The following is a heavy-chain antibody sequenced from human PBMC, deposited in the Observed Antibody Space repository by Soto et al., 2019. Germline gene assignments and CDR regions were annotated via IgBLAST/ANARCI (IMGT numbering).Heavy chain of an antibody. J-gene: IGHJ3*02. D-gene: IGHD2-15*01. CDR3: ATRVVAATPYAFDI. CDR2: ISSSSSTI. Sequence: PGGSLRLSCSASGFTFSSYSMNWVRQAPGKGLEWVSYISSSSSTIYYADSVKGRFTISRDNAKNSLYLQMNSLRAEDTAVYYCATRVVAATPYAFDIWGQGTMVTVSS. CDR1: GFTFSSYS. V-gene: IGHV3-48*01.